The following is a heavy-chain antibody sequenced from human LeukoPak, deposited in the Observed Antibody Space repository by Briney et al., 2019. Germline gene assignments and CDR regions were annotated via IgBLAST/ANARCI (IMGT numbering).Heavy chain of an antibody. D-gene: IGHD2/OR15-2a*01. J-gene: IGHJ3*02. Sequence: PGGSLRLSCAASGFTFSSYAMSWVRQAPGKGLEWVANIKQDGSEKYYVDSVKGRFTISRDNAKNSLYLQMNSLRAEDTAVYYCARVGTEYGGAFDIWGQGTMVTVSS. CDR1: GFTFSSYA. CDR2: IKQDGSEK. CDR3: ARVGTEYGGAFDI. V-gene: IGHV3-7*01.